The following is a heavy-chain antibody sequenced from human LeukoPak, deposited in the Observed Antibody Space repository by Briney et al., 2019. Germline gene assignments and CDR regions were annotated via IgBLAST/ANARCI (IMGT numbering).Heavy chain of an antibody. Sequence: GRPLRLSCAASGFTFSSYAMSWVRQAPGKGLEWVSSISSSSSYIYYADSVKGRFTISRDNAKNSLYLQMNSLRAEDTAVYYCARDRTGYSSSWLDAFDIWGQGTMVTVSS. D-gene: IGHD6-13*01. CDR3: ARDRTGYSSSWLDAFDI. CDR1: GFTFSSYA. V-gene: IGHV3-21*01. CDR2: ISSSSSYI. J-gene: IGHJ3*02.